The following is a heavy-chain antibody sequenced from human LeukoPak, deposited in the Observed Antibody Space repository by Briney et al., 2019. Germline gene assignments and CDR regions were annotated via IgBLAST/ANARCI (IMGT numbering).Heavy chain of an antibody. CDR2: IKQDGSEK. CDR3: ARDSSNTYYDFWSGYPTLNWFDP. D-gene: IGHD3-3*01. J-gene: IGHJ5*02. V-gene: IGHV3-7*01. Sequence: PGGSLRLSCAASGFTFSSYRMSWVRQAPGKGLEWVANIKQDGSEKYYVDSVKGRFTISRDNAKNSLYLQMNSLRAEDTAVYYCARDSSNTYYDFWSGYPTLNWFDPWGQGTLVTVSS. CDR1: GFTFSSYR.